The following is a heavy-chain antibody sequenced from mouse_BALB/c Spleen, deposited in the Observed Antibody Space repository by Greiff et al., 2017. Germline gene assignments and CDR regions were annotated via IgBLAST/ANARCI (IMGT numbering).Heavy chain of an antibody. J-gene: IGHJ4*01. Sequence: EVQLQESGPGLVKPSQSLSLTCTVTGYSITSDYAWNWIRQFPGNKLEWMGYISYSGSTSYNPSLKSRISITRDTSKNQFFLQLNSVTTEDTATYYCARRGDGYYLYAMDYWGQGTSVTVSS. D-gene: IGHD2-3*01. CDR1: GYSITSDYA. V-gene: IGHV3-2*02. CDR2: ISYSGST. CDR3: ARRGDGYYLYAMDY.